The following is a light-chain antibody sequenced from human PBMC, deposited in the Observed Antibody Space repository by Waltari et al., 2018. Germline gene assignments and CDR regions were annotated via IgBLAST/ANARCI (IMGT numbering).Light chain of an antibody. Sequence: EKVLTQSPVILSVSPGERATLSCRASQSVGNNFAWYQQKPGQAPRLLTFAASTRATGIPARFSGSGSGTEFTLTISSLQSEDFAIYHCQQLHSYPRAFGGGTKVESK. J-gene: IGKJ4*01. V-gene: IGKV3-15*01. CDR2: AAS. CDR3: QQLHSYPRA. CDR1: QSVGNN.